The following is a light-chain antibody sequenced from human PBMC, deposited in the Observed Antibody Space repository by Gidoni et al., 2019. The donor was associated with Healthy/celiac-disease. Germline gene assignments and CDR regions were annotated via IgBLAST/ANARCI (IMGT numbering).Light chain of an antibody. CDR1: QSVSSY. CDR3: QQRSNWPPT. V-gene: IGKV3-11*01. J-gene: IGKJ1*01. Sequence: DIVFTQSPATLSLSPGERATLSCRASQSVSSYLAWYQQKPGQAPRLLIYDASNRATGIPARFSGSGSGTDLTLTISSLEPEDFAVYYCQQRSNWPPTFGQGTKVEIK. CDR2: DAS.